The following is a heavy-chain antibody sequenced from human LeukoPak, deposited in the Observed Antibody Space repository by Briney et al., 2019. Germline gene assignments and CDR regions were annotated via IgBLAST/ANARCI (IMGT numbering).Heavy chain of an antibody. D-gene: IGHD3-3*01. Sequence: ASVKVSCKASGYTFTSYYMHWVRQAPGQGLEWMGIINPSGGSTSYAQKFQGRVTMTTDTSTGTAYMELRSLRSDDTAVYYCARDTYYDFWSGYYENQYYYYGMDVWGQGTTVTVSS. CDR2: INPSGGST. V-gene: IGHV1-46*01. CDR1: GYTFTSYY. CDR3: ARDTYYDFWSGYYENQYYYYGMDV. J-gene: IGHJ6*02.